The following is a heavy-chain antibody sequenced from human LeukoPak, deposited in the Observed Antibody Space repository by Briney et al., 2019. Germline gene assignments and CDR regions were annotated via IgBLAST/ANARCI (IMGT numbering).Heavy chain of an antibody. CDR2: IRSKTDGGST. V-gene: IGHV3-15*01. CDR3: APVYWYFDL. CDR1: GFTFTHAW. Sequence: PGGSLRLSCAACGFTFTHAWVSWGRQAPGKGLEWVGLIRSKTDGGSTDYAASVNGRFTISRDDSKNTLHLQMSSLKTEDTAVYYCAPVYWYFDLWGHGTLVSVSA. J-gene: IGHJ2*01.